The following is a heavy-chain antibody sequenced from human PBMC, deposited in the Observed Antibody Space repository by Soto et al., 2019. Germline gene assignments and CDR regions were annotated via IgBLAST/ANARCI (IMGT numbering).Heavy chain of an antibody. J-gene: IGHJ6*02. Sequence: SETLSLTCTVSGGSISSSSYYWGWIRQPPGKGLEWIGSIYYSGSTYYNPSLKSRVTISVDTSKNQFSLKLSSVTAADTAVYYCARHRWAFWSGYYTPYYYYGMDFWGQGTTVTVSS. CDR2: IYYSGST. D-gene: IGHD3-3*01. V-gene: IGHV4-39*01. CDR1: GGSISSSSYY. CDR3: ARHRWAFWSGYYTPYYYYGMDF.